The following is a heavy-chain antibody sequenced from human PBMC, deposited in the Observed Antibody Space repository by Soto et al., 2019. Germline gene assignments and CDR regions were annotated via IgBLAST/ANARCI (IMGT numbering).Heavy chain of an antibody. CDR3: AKDPVGSIAALGSWFDP. CDR1: GFTFSSYA. Sequence: PEGSLRLSCAASGFTFSSYAMSWVRQAPGKGLEWVSAISGSGGSTYYADSVKGRFTISRDNSKNTLYLQMNSLRAEDTAVYYCAKDPVGSIAALGSWFDPWGQGTLVTVSS. D-gene: IGHD6-6*01. V-gene: IGHV3-23*01. J-gene: IGHJ5*02. CDR2: ISGSGGST.